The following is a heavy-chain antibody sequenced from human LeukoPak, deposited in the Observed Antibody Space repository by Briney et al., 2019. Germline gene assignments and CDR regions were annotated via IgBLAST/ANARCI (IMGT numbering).Heavy chain of an antibody. CDR2: IYYSGST. Sequence: PSETLSLTCTVSGGSISSYYWSWIRQPPGKGLEWIAYIYYSGSTNYNPSLKSRVTISVDTSKNQFSLKLSSVTAAETVVYYCARRYSGFHDYWGQGTLVTVSS. D-gene: IGHD5-12*01. V-gene: IGHV4-59*08. CDR3: ARRYSGFHDY. J-gene: IGHJ4*02. CDR1: GGSISSYY.